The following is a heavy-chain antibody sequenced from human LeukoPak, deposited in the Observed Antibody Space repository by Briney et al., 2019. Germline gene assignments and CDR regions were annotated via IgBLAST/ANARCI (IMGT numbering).Heavy chain of an antibody. D-gene: IGHD6-13*01. Sequence: ASVKVSCKASGYTFTGYLMHWVRQAPGQGLEWMEWINPNSGETNYAQKFQGRVTMTRDTSISTTYMELSRLRSDDTAVYYCARAVRSSWYSFDYWGQGTLVTVSS. V-gene: IGHV1-2*02. J-gene: IGHJ4*02. CDR2: INPNSGET. CDR3: ARAVRSSWYSFDY. CDR1: GYTFTGYL.